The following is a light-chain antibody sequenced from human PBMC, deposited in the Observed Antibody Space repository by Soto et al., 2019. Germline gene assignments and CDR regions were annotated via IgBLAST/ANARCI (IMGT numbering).Light chain of an antibody. J-gene: IGKJ1*01. CDR2: GAS. CDR3: QQYNKWPRT. V-gene: IGKV3D-15*01. CDR1: QSVNIH. Sequence: EIVMTQSPATLSVSPGERATLSCRASQSVNIHLAWYQQKPGQAPRLLIYGASARATGIPDKFSGSGSGTEFTLTISSLQSEDFAVYYCQQYNKWPRTFGQGTKVDIK.